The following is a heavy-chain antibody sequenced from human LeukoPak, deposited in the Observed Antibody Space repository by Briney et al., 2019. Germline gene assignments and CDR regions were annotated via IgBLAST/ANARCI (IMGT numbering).Heavy chain of an antibody. Sequence: GGSLRLSCAASRFSFSSFAMHWVRQAPGKGLEWVPVIWYDGSNKYYADSVKGRFTISRDNSRNTAYLQMNSLRAEDTAVYYCARGSKRAGGTLSWGQGSMVTVS. J-gene: IGHJ4*02. D-gene: IGHD6-13*01. CDR1: RFSFSSFA. V-gene: IGHV3-33*01. CDR2: IWYDGSNK. CDR3: ARGSKRAGGTLS.